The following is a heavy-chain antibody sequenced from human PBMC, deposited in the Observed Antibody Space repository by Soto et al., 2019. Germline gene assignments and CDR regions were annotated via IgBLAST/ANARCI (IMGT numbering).Heavy chain of an antibody. CDR3: ARGPTVTQAFDY. Sequence: SETLSLTCTVSGGSISSGGYYWSWIRQHPGKGLGWIGYIYYSGSTYYNPSLKSRVTISVDTSKNQFSLKLSSVTAADTAVYYCARGPTVTQAFDYWGQGTLVTVSS. D-gene: IGHD4-17*01. J-gene: IGHJ4*02. V-gene: IGHV4-31*03. CDR1: GGSISSGGYY. CDR2: IYYSGST.